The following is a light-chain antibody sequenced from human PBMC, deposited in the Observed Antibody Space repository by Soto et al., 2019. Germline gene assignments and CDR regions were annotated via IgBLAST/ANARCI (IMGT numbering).Light chain of an antibody. V-gene: IGLV2-18*01. CDR3: SLYTSENAYV. Sequence: QSVLTQPPSVSAAPGQKVTISCSGSSSNIGGNSVSWYQQLPGTAPKLMIYEVSKRPSGVPDRFSGSKSGNTASLTISGLQAADEADYYCSLYTSENAYVFGTGTRSPS. CDR2: EVS. J-gene: IGLJ1*01. CDR1: SSNIGGNS.